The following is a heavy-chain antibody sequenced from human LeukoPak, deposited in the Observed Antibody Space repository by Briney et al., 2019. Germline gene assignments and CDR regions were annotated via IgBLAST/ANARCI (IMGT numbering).Heavy chain of an antibody. V-gene: IGHV3-15*01. CDR1: EFTLSNAW. CDR3: STVPIEQWLVRYF. CDR2: IKSKTDGGTT. J-gene: IGHJ4*02. Sequence: GGSLRLSCAAFEFTLSNAWMSWVRQAPGKGLEWVGRIKSKTDGGTTDYAAPVKGRFTILRDDSKNTLYLQMNSLKTEDTAVYYCSTVPIEQWLVRYFWGQGTPVTVSS. D-gene: IGHD6-19*01.